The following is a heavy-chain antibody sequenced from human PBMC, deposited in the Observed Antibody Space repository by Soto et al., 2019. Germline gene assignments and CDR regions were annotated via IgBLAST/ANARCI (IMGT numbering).Heavy chain of an antibody. CDR1: GFTVSSNY. CDR3: ASQTVAGSNALDY. V-gene: IGHV3-53*04. D-gene: IGHD6-19*01. Sequence: PGGSLRLSCAASGFTVSSNYMNWVRQAPGKGLEWVSVIYTGGSTYYTDSVRGRFTISRHNSKNTLYLQMNSLRTEDTAVYYCASQTVAGSNALDYWGLGTLVTVSS. J-gene: IGHJ4*02. CDR2: IYTGGST.